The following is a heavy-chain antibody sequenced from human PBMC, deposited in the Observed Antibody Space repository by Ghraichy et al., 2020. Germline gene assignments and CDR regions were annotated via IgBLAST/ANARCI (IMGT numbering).Heavy chain of an antibody. CDR3: ARVSYYDSSGQLPPNFDY. V-gene: IGHV4-59*01. CDR2: IYYSGST. J-gene: IGHJ4*02. CDR1: GGSISSYY. D-gene: IGHD3-22*01. Sequence: SETLSLTCTVSGGSISSYYWSWIRQPPGKGLEWIGYIYYSGSTNYNPSLKSRVTISVDTSKNQFSLKLSSVTAADTAVYYCARVSYYDSSGQLPPNFDYWGQGTLVTVSS.